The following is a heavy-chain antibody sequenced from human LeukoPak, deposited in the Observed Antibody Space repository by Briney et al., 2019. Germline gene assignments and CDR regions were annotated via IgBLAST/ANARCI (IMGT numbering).Heavy chain of an antibody. CDR1: GGSFSGYY. Sequence: KPSETLSLTCAVYGGSFSGYYWSWIRQPPGKGLEWIGEINHSGSTNYNPSLKSRVTISVDTSKNQFSLKLSSVTAADTAVYYCARVSVLLWFGELLIADWFDPWGQGTLVTVSS. V-gene: IGHV4-34*01. CDR3: ARVSVLLWFGELLIADWFDP. D-gene: IGHD3-10*01. CDR2: INHSGST. J-gene: IGHJ5*02.